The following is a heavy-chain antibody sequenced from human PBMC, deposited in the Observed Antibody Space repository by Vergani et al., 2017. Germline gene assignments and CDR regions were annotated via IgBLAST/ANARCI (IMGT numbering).Heavy chain of an antibody. Sequence: QVQLVESGGGLVKPGGSLRLSCAASGFTFSDYYMSWIRQAPGKGLEWVSYISSSGSTIYYADSVKGRFTISRDNAKNSLYLQMNSLRAEDTSVYHCARPSAPGDYDALDIWGQGTMVTVSS. V-gene: IGHV3-11*04. J-gene: IGHJ3*02. CDR2: ISSSGSTI. CDR3: ARPSAPGDYDALDI. CDR1: GFTFSDYY. D-gene: IGHD4-17*01.